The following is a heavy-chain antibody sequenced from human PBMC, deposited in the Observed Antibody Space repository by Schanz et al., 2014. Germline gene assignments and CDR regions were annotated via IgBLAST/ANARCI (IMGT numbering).Heavy chain of an antibody. Sequence: EVQLVESGGGLVQPGGSLRLSCEASGFTFSNYNMNWVRQAPGKGLEWVSYISRSSSTIYYTDSVKGRFTISRDNSKNMVFLQMNSLRVEDTAIYYCARDEGKDGYNLAFDVWGQGTLVTVSS. V-gene: IGHV3-48*01. J-gene: IGHJ3*01. CDR3: ARDEGKDGYNLAFDV. CDR1: GFTFSNYN. CDR2: ISRSSSTI. D-gene: IGHD5-12*01.